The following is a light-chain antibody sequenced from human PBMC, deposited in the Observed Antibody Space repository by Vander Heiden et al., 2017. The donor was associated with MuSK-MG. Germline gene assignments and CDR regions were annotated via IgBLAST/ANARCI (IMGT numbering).Light chain of an antibody. Sequence: SFELTQPPSVSVTPGQTASNPCSGDRMGDKFACWYQQKPVHSPVLVIYQDSKRPSEMSVRFSCSRSGSTATLTIAGTQVVDEGDYDCQTRDSISAVFGGGTKVTVL. V-gene: IGLV3-1*01. CDR2: QDS. J-gene: IGLJ2*01. CDR1: RMGDKF. CDR3: QTRDSISAV.